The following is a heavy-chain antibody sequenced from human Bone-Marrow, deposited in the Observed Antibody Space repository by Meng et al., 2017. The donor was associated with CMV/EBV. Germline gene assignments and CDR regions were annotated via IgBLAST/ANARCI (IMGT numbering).Heavy chain of an antibody. CDR1: GGSISSYY. J-gene: IGHJ6*02. V-gene: IGHV4-59*01. D-gene: IGHD5-18*01. Sequence: GSLRLSCTVSGGSISSYYWSWIRQPPGKGLEWIGYIYYSGSTNYNPSLKSRVTISVDTSKNQFSLKLSSVAAADTAVYYCARGLRDVDTAYNYYYYYAMDVWGQGTTVTVSS. CDR3: ARGLRDVDTAYNYYYYYAMDV. CDR2: IYYSGST.